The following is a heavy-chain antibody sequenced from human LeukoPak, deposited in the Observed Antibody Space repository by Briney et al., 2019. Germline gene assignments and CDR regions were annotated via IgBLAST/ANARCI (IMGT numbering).Heavy chain of an antibody. CDR2: IISIFGTA. D-gene: IGHD2-15*01. CDR1: GGTFSSYA. Sequence: SVKVSCKASGGTFSSYAISWVRQAPGQGLEWMGGIISIFGTANYARKFQGRVTITADESTSTAYMELSSLRSEDTAVYYCARDRDYCSGGSCYPDAFDIWGQGTMVTVSS. J-gene: IGHJ3*02. V-gene: IGHV1-69*01. CDR3: ARDRDYCSGGSCYPDAFDI.